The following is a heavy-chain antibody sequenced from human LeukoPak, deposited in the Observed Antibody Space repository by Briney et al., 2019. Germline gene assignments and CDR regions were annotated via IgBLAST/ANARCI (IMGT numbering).Heavy chain of an antibody. Sequence: ASVKVSCKASGYTFTSYGISWVRQAPGQGLEWMGWISAYNGNTNYAQKLQGRVTMTTDTSTSTAYMELRSLRSDDTAVYYCARAPIVLMVYAVYYFDYWGQGTLVTVSS. D-gene: IGHD2-8*01. J-gene: IGHJ4*02. CDR2: ISAYNGNT. CDR3: ARAPIVLMVYAVYYFDY. V-gene: IGHV1-18*01. CDR1: GYTFTSYG.